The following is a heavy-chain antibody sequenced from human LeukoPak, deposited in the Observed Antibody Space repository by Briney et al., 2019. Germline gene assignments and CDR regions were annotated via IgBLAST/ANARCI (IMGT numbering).Heavy chain of an antibody. CDR3: AKDGLHYGSGSPYFDY. CDR1: GFTFSDNY. V-gene: IGHV3-11*04. J-gene: IGHJ4*02. D-gene: IGHD3-10*01. CDR2: ISSSGSI. Sequence: GGSLRLSCAASGFTFSDNYMSWIRQAPGKGLEWVSYISSSGSIYYADSVKGRFTISRDNAKNSLYLQMNSLRAEDTAVYYCAKDGLHYGSGSPYFDYWGQGTLVTVSS.